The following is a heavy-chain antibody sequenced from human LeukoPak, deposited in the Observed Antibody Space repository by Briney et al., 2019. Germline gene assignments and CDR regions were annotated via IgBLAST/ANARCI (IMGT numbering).Heavy chain of an antibody. CDR1: GYTFTGYY. CDR3: ARDRRIAAAGRASRDGYNPFDY. D-gene: IGHD5-24*01. V-gene: IGHV1-2*02. CDR2: INPNSGGT. Sequence: ASVKVSCKASGYTFTGYYMHWVRQAPGQGLEWMGWINPNSGGTNYAQKFQGRVTMTRDTSISTAYMELSRLRSDDTAVCYCARDRRIAAAGRASRDGYNPFDYWGQGTLVTVSS. J-gene: IGHJ4*02.